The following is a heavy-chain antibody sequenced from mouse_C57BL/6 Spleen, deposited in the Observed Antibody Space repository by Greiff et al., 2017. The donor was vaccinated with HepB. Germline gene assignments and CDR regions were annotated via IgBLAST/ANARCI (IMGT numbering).Heavy chain of an antibody. CDR2: ISDGGSYT. J-gene: IGHJ4*01. D-gene: IGHD2-12*01. CDR1: GFTFSSYA. CDR3: ARDRAYYSILYAMDY. V-gene: IGHV5-4*01. Sequence: EVQVVESGGGLVKPGGSLKLSCAASGFTFSSYAMSWVRQTPEKRLEWVATISDGGSYTYYPDNVKGRFTISRDNAKNNLYLQMSHLKSEDTAMYYCARDRAYYSILYAMDYWGQGTSVTVSS.